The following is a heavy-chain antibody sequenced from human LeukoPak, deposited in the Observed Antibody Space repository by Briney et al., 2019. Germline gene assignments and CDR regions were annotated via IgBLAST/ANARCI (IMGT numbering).Heavy chain of an antibody. CDR2: IWYDGSNK. D-gene: IGHD3-3*01. J-gene: IGHJ4*02. V-gene: IGHV3-33*08. Sequence: GRSLRLSCAASGFTFSSYGMHWVRQAPGKGLEWVAVIWYDGSNKYYADSVKGRFTISRDNSKNTLYLQMNSLRAEDTAVYYCARGGYDFWSGYYLFDYWGQGTLVTVSS. CDR1: GFTFSSYG. CDR3: ARGGYDFWSGYYLFDY.